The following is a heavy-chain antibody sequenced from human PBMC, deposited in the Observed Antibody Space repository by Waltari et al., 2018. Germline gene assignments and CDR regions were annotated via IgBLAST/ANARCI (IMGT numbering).Heavy chain of an antibody. V-gene: IGHV3-7*01. D-gene: IGHD3-22*01. CDR1: GFSFSHSW. CDR3: ARDDSSSGSYDAFDI. J-gene: IGHJ3*02. Sequence: EVQLVESGGGLVQPGGSLRLSCAASGFSFSHSWMRWVRQAPGKGLEWVADIKGDGSRKYYLDSVRGRFSISRDNTKNSVDLQMNSLRAEDTAVYYCARDDSSSGSYDAFDIWGQGTMVAVSS. CDR2: IKGDGSRK.